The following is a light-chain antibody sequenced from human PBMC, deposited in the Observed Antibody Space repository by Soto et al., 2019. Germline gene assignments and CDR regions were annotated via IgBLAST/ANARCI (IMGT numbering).Light chain of an antibody. V-gene: IGLV1-47*01. CDR3: AAWDDSLSGYV. Sequence: QSVLTQPHSASGTPGQRVTISCCGSSSNIGSNYVYWYQQLPGTAPKLHIYRNYQRPSGVPDRFSGSKSGTSASLAISGLRSEDEADYYCAAWDDSLSGYVFGTGTKLTVL. CDR2: RNY. J-gene: IGLJ1*01. CDR1: SSNIGSNY.